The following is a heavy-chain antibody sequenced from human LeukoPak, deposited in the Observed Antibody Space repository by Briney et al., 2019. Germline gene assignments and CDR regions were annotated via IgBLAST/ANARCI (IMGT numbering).Heavy chain of an antibody. CDR2: ISWNSGSI. Sequence: GGSLRLSCAASGFTFDVYAMHWVRQAPGKGLEWVSGISWNSGSIGYADSVKGRFTISRDNAKNSLYLQMNSLRAEDTALYYCAKAPPSGYFDYWGQGTLVTVSS. CDR3: AKAPPSGYFDY. D-gene: IGHD6-19*01. J-gene: IGHJ4*02. CDR1: GFTFDVYA. V-gene: IGHV3-9*01.